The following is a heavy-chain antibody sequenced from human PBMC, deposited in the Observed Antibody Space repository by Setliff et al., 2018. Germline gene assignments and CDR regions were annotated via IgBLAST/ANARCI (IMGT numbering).Heavy chain of an antibody. J-gene: IGHJ4*02. CDR1: GFTFSSYW. CDR3: AREPTVTTLDY. V-gene: IGHV3-7*01. D-gene: IGHD4-4*01. Sequence: GGSLRLSCAASGFTFSSYWMSWVRQAPWKGLEWVANIKQDGSEKYYVDSVKGRFTISRDNAKNSVYLQMNSLRAEDTAVYYCAREPTVTTLDYWGQGTLVTVSS. CDR2: IKQDGSEK.